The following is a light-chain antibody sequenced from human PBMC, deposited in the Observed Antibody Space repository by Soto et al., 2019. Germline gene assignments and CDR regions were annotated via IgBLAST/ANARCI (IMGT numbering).Light chain of an antibody. CDR1: QSVSSSF. Sequence: EIVLTQSPGTLSLSPGERATLSCRASQSVSSSFLAWHQQKPGQPPRLLIYGASSRATGIPDRFSGSGSGTDLTLTISRQEPEDFAVYYCQQYDRSPWTFGQGTKVEIK. CDR2: GAS. CDR3: QQYDRSPWT. V-gene: IGKV3-20*01. J-gene: IGKJ1*01.